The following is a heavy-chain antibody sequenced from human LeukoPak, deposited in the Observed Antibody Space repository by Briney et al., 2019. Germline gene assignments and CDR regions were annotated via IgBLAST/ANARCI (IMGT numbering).Heavy chain of an antibody. CDR3: AKDALTTVTEGGDY. V-gene: IGHV1-69*10. CDR1: GVTDSTYG. CDR2: IIPLLGIA. J-gene: IGHJ4*02. D-gene: IGHD4-17*01. Sequence: SEKVSCKASGVTDSTYGISWVRQAPGQGLEWMGRIIPLLGIANYAQKFQGRVTFTADKSTSTAYMELTTLKHEDTAVYYCAKDALTTVTEGGDYWGQGTLVTVSS.